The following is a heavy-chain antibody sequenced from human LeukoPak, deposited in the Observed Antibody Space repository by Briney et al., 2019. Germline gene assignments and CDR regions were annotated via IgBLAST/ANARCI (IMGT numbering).Heavy chain of an antibody. D-gene: IGHD3-22*01. Sequence: SVKVSCKASGGTFSSYAISWVRQAPGQGLEWVGGIVPLFGTANYAQKFQGRVTITTDESATTASMELSSLRSEDTAVYYCAREAAYYYDSSGYRIFDYWGQGTLVTVSS. CDR3: AREAAYYYDSSGYRIFDY. CDR2: IVPLFGTA. J-gene: IGHJ4*02. V-gene: IGHV1-69*05. CDR1: GGTFSSYA.